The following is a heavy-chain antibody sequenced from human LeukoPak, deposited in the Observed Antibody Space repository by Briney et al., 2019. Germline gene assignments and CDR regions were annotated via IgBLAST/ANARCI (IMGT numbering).Heavy chain of an antibody. CDR3: ARRQYYYDSSGYRYYFDY. J-gene: IGHJ4*02. Sequence: GESLQISCKGSGYSFSNYWVGWVRQMPGKGLEWMGIIYPGDSDTTYSPSFQGQVTISVDKSIGTAYLQWSSLKASDTAMYYCARRQYYYDSSGYRYYFDYWGQGTLVTVSS. CDR2: IYPGDSDT. CDR1: GYSFSNYW. V-gene: IGHV5-51*01. D-gene: IGHD3-22*01.